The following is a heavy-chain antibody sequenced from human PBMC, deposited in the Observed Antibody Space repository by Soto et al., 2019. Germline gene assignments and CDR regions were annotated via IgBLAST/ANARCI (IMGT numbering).Heavy chain of an antibody. V-gene: IGHV3-23*01. CDR1: GFTFSLCA. CDR3: AQGHSKSCYYFDF. D-gene: IGHD5-12*01. CDR2: MRSSGGDT. Sequence: EVQVLESGGGLVQPGGSLRLSCAASGFTFSLCAMSWVRQAPGKGLEWVSSMRSSGGDTYYADSVRGRFTISRDDSKNTLYLQMKSLRIEDTALYYCAQGHSKSCYYFDFWGQGTRVTVSS. J-gene: IGHJ4*02.